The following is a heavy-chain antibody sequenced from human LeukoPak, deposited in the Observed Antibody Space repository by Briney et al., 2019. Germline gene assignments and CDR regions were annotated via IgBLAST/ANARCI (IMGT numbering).Heavy chain of an antibody. V-gene: IGHV3-30*18. J-gene: IGHJ3*02. D-gene: IGHD2-15*01. CDR3: AKERGCSGGSCYSAAFDI. CDR1: GFTFSSYG. CDR2: ISYDGSNK. Sequence: GRSLRLSCAASGFTFSSYGMHWVRQAPGKGLEWVAVISYDGSNKYYADSVKGRFTISRDNSKNTLYPQMNSLRAEDTAVYYCAKERGCSGGSCYSAAFDIWGQGTMVTVSS.